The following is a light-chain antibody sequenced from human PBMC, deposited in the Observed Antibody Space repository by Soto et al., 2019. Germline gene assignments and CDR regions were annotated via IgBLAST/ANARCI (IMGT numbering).Light chain of an antibody. Sequence: DIQMTQSPSSLSASVGDRVTITCRASQSISSYLNWYQQKPGKAPKLLIYAASSLQSGVPSRFSGSGSGTDFTLTISSLQPEDFATYYCQQSYSTLNFGGGTRWIS. V-gene: IGKV1-39*01. J-gene: IGKJ4*01. CDR2: AAS. CDR3: QQSYSTLN. CDR1: QSISSY.